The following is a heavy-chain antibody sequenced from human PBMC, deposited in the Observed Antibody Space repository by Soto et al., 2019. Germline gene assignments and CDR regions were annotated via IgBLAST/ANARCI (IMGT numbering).Heavy chain of an antibody. CDR3: TSVFYN. J-gene: IGHJ4*02. Sequence: PGGSLRLSCAASGLTLSNQWMHWVRQAPGKGLVWVSRIDDGSGTSYADSVKGRFTVSRDNAKNTLYLQMNSLRAEDTAVYYCTSVFYNWGQGTLVTVSS. CDR2: IDDGSGT. V-gene: IGHV3-74*01. CDR1: GLTLSNQW.